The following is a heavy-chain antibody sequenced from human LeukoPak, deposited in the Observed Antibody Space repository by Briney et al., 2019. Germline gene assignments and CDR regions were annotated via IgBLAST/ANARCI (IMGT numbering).Heavy chain of an antibody. J-gene: IGHJ4*02. Sequence: SETLSLTCAVYGGSFSGYYWSWIRQPPGKGLEWIGEINNSGSTNYNPPLKSRVTISVDTSKNQFSLNLISVTAADTAVYYCARGRQNDYWGQGTLVTVSS. CDR3: ARGRQNDY. CDR2: INNSGST. V-gene: IGHV4-34*01. CDR1: GGSFSGYY.